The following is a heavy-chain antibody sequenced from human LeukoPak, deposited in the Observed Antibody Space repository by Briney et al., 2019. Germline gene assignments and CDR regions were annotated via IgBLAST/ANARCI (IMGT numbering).Heavy chain of an antibody. V-gene: IGHV4-59*08. CDR2: IYYSGST. Sequence: PSETLSLTCTVSGGSISSYYWSWIRQPPGKGLEWIGYIYYSGSTNYNPSLKSRVTISVDTSKNQFSLKLSSVTAADTAVYYCARNYAAYSGYDSYFDYWGQGTLVTVSS. D-gene: IGHD5-12*01. CDR3: ARNYAAYSGYDSYFDY. CDR1: GGSISSYY. J-gene: IGHJ4*02.